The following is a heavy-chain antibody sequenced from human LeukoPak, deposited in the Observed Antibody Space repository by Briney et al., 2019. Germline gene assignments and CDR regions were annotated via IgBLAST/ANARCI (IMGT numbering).Heavy chain of an antibody. D-gene: IGHD3-10*01. CDR1: GYTLTELS. CDR2: FDPEDGET. CDR3: ATAYGSGSYYNEAFDI. J-gene: IGHJ3*02. V-gene: IGHV1-24*01. Sequence: ASVKVSCKVSGYTLTELSMHWVRQAPGKGLEWMGGFDPEDGETIYAQKFQGRVTMTEDTSTDTAYMELSSLSSEDTAVYYCATAYGSGSYYNEAFDIWGQGTMVTVSS.